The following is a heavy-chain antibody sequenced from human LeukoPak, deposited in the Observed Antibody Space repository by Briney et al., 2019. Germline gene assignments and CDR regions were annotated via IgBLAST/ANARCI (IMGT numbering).Heavy chain of an antibody. J-gene: IGHJ4*02. CDR1: GFTFSSYW. D-gene: IGHD2-21*02. CDR3: ARDLRGYCGGDCYLFDY. CDR2: IKQDGSEK. V-gene: IGHV3-7*01. Sequence: GGSLRLSCAASGFTFSSYWMSWVRQAPGKGLEWVANIKQDGSEKYYVDSVKGRFTISRDNAKNSLYLQMNSLRAEDTAVYYCARDLRGYCGGDCYLFDYWGQGTLVTVSS.